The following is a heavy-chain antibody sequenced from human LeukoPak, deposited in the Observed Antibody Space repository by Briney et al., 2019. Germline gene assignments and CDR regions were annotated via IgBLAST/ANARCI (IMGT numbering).Heavy chain of an antibody. CDR3: ARGNSSGWHGFDY. J-gene: IGHJ4*02. D-gene: IGHD6-19*01. CDR1: GGSISSSSYY. CDR2: IYYSGST. V-gene: IGHV4-39*01. Sequence: SETLSLTCTVSGGSISSSSYYWGWIRQPPGKGLEWIGSIYYSGSTYYNPSLKSRVTISVDTSKNQFSLELSSVTAADTAVYYCARGNSSGWHGFDYWGQGTLVTVSS.